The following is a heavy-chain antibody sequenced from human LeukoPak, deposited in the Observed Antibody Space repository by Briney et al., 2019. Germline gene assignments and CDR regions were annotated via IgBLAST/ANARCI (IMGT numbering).Heavy chain of an antibody. D-gene: IGHD2-8*01. V-gene: IGHV4-34*01. Sequence: NPSETLSLTCAAYGGSFSGYYWSWIRQPPGKGLEWIGEINHSGSTNYNPSLKSRVTISVDTSKNQFSLKLSSVTAADTAVYYCARGRSNGWFYWGQGTLVTVSS. CDR2: INHSGST. J-gene: IGHJ4*02. CDR1: GGSFSGYY. CDR3: ARGRSNGWFY.